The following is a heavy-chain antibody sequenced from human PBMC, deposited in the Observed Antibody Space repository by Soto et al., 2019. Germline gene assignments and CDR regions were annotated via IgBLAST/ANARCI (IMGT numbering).Heavy chain of an antibody. V-gene: IGHV1-18*01. CDR2: ISGNTGKT. Sequence: QVQLVQSGAEVTEPGASVKVSCKASGYTFISYGVSWVRQAPGQGLEWMGWISGNTGKTNYAQKLQGRVTMTTDTSQSKAYMELRSLRSDDTAVYYCARDWNCSNTRCQNCFDPWGQGTLVTVSS. J-gene: IGHJ5*02. D-gene: IGHD2-2*01. CDR3: ARDWNCSNTRCQNCFDP. CDR1: GYTFISYG.